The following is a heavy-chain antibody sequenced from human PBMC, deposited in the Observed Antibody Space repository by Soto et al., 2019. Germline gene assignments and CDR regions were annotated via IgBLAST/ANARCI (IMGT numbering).Heavy chain of an antibody. Sequence: GESLKISCKGSGYNFANYWIGWVRQMPGKGLEWMGIIYPGDSETTYSPSFEGQVSISADKSISTAYLQWSSLKASDTAMYYCARQGSYCSSTSCYRWVDPKDHGMDVWGQGTTVTVSS. CDR3: ARQGSYCSSTSCYRWVDPKDHGMDV. CDR2: IYPGDSET. J-gene: IGHJ6*02. D-gene: IGHD2-2*02. CDR1: GYNFANYW. V-gene: IGHV5-51*01.